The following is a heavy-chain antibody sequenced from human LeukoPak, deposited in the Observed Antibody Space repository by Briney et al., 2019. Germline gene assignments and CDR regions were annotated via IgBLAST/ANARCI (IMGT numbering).Heavy chain of an antibody. Sequence: ASVKVSCKASGCIFTGYYMYWVRQAPGQGLEWMGWINPNSGGTTYAQKFQGRVTMTRDTSISAAYMELSRLRSDDTAVYYCARAEQQLVLAVDYWGQGTLVTVSS. CDR2: INPNSGGT. CDR3: ARAEQQLVLAVDY. CDR1: GCIFTGYY. V-gene: IGHV1-2*02. J-gene: IGHJ4*02. D-gene: IGHD6-13*01.